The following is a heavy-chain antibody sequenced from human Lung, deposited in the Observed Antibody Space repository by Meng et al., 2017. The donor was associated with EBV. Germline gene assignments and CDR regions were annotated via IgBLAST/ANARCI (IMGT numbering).Heavy chain of an antibody. Sequence: VRLQQWGSGLLKPSETLSRTCAVYGGSFSGYYWSWIRQLPGKGLEWIGEINHSGSTNYNPSLKSRVTISLDTSKKQFSLKVSSVTAADSAVYYCARQVAATFSGLAFDSWGQGTLVTVSS. CDR1: GGSFSGYY. CDR3: ARQVAATFSGLAFDS. D-gene: IGHD2-15*01. J-gene: IGHJ4*02. CDR2: INHSGST. V-gene: IGHV4-34*01.